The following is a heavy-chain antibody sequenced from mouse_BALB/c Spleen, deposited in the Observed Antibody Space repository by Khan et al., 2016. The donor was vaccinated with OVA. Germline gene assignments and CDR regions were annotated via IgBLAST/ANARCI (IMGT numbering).Heavy chain of an antibody. D-gene: IGHD1-2*01. Sequence: QVQLQQSGAELARPGASVKLSCKASGYTFTDYYINWVKLRTGQGLEWIGEISPGSGDTYYNERFKGKATLTADKSSSTAYMQLSSLTFEASAVYCCARRNYFGYTFAYWGQGTLVTVSA. V-gene: IGHV1-77*01. J-gene: IGHJ3*01. CDR3: ARRNYFGYTFAY. CDR1: GYTFTDYY. CDR2: ISPGSGDT.